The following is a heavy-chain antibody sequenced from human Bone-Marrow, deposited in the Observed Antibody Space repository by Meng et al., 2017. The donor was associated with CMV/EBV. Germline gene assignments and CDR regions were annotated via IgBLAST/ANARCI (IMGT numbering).Heavy chain of an antibody. J-gene: IGHJ6*02. CDR3: ARDSSSWGVHYYYGMDV. CDR1: GYTFTGYY. D-gene: IGHD6-13*01. CDR2: INPNSGGT. Sequence: ASVKVSCKASGYTFTGYYMHWVRQAPGQGLEWMGWINPNSGGTNYEQKFQGRVTMTRDTSISTAYMEPSRLRSDDTAVYYCARDSSSWGVHYYYGMDVWGQGTTVTVSS. V-gene: IGHV1-2*02.